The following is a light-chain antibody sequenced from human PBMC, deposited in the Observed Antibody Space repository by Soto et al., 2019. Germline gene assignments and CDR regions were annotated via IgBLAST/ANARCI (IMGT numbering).Light chain of an antibody. V-gene: IGKV3-20*01. CDR3: QQYGKLPRT. CDR2: GAS. CDR1: QSVSSSS. J-gene: IGKJ1*01. Sequence: EIVLTQSPGTLSLSPGERATLSCRASQSVSSSSLAWYQPNPGQAPRLLIFGASRRATRIPDRFSGSGSGSNFTLTISRLEPEDFAVYYCQQYGKLPRTFGQGTKVDIK.